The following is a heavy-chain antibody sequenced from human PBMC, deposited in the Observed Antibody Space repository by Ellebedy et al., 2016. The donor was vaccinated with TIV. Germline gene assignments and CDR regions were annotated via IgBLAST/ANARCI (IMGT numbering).Heavy chain of an antibody. Sequence: GGSLRLSXTAFGFDVSASYMSWVRQAPGKGLVWVSRINSDGSTINYADSVKGRFTISRDNVKNTLFLQMDGLRGEDTAVYYCARGGSGWSDWGQGTLVTVSS. V-gene: IGHV3-74*01. D-gene: IGHD6-19*01. CDR1: GFDVSASY. CDR3: ARGGSGWSD. CDR2: INSDGSTI. J-gene: IGHJ4*02.